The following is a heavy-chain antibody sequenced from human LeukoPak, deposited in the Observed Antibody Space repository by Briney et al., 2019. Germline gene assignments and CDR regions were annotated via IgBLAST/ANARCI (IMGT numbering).Heavy chain of an antibody. D-gene: IGHD3-22*01. J-gene: IGHJ4*02. Sequence: ASVKVSCKASGYTFTGYYMHWVRQAPGQGPEWMGWINPNSDGTNYAQKFQGRVTMTRDTSISTAYMELSRLRSDDMAVYYCASDSSGYYRPLDYWGQGTLVTVSS. CDR3: ASDSSGYYRPLDY. V-gene: IGHV1-2*02. CDR1: GYTFTGYY. CDR2: INPNSDGT.